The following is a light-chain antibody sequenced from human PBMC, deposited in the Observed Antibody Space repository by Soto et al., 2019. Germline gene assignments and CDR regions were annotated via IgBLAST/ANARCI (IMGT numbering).Light chain of an antibody. Sequence: DIQMTQSPSTLSASVGDRVTITCRASQSISNWLAWYQQKPGKAPKLLIYKASSLESGVPSRFSGSGSGTEFTLTISSLQPDDFGTYYCQEYNNNWTFGQGKKVAXK. CDR3: QEYNNNWT. V-gene: IGKV1-5*03. J-gene: IGKJ1*01. CDR1: QSISNW. CDR2: KAS.